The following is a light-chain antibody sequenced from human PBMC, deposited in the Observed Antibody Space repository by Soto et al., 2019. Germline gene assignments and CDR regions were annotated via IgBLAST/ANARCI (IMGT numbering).Light chain of an antibody. V-gene: IGKV3-20*01. Sequence: EIVLTQSPGTLSLSPGERATLSCRASQSVNSNYLAWYQQKPGQAPRLLFSGASNRATGIPDRFSDSGSGTDFTLTISRLEPEDFAVYYCQQYVDSRWTFGQGTKVEIK. CDR2: GAS. CDR1: QSVNSNY. CDR3: QQYVDSRWT. J-gene: IGKJ1*01.